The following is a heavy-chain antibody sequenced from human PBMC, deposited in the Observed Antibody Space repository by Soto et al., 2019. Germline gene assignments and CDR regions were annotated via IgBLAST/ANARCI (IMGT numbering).Heavy chain of an antibody. CDR2: IYYSGSA. CDR1: GDSVTSVSDY. Sequence: SETLSLTCTVSGDSVTSVSDYWSWIRQPPGKGLEWIGYIYYSGSADYNPSLGSRVTISIDTSKNQFSLKLTSVTAADTAVYYCSNGVCSFFYNHDMDVWGQGTTVTVSS. CDR3: SNGVCSFFYNHDMDV. V-gene: IGHV4-61*01. D-gene: IGHD2-8*01. J-gene: IGHJ6*02.